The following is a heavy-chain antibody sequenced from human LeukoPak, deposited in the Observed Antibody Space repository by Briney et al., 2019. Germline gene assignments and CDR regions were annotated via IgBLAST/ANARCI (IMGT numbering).Heavy chain of an antibody. CDR3: AKDMGYYYGSGSYPPENDY. CDR1: GFTFSRYC. D-gene: IGHD3-10*01. Sequence: GRSLRLSCAASGFTFSRYCMHWVRHAPGKGLEWVAVLPFEGSNKYYADSVKGRFTISRDNSKNTLSLQMNSLRAEDTAVYYCAKDMGYYYGSGSYPPENDYWGQGTLVSVSS. V-gene: IGHV3-30*18. CDR2: LPFEGSNK. J-gene: IGHJ4*02.